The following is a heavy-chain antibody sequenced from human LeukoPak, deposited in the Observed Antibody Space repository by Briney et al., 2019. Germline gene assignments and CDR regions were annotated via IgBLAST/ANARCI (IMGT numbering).Heavy chain of an antibody. D-gene: IGHD3-16*02. CDR2: ISGSGGST. CDR3: AREGDNLWGSYRYTNFDY. CDR1: GFTFSSYA. J-gene: IGHJ4*02. V-gene: IGHV3-23*01. Sequence: GGSLRLSCAASGFTFSSYAMSWVRQAPGKGLEWVSAISGSGGSTYYADSVKGRFTISRDNSKSTLYLQMNSLRAEDTAVYYCAREGDNLWGSYRYTNFDYWGQGTLVTVSS.